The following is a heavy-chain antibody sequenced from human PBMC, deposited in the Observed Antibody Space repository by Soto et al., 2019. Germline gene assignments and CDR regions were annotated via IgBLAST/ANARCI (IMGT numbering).Heavy chain of an antibody. D-gene: IGHD4-17*01. CDR2: IYYSGST. V-gene: IGHV4-39*02. CDR1: GGSISSSSYY. J-gene: IGHJ3*02. Sequence: SETLSLTCTVSGGSISSSSYYWGWIRQPPGKGLEWIGSIYYSGSTYYNPSLKSRVTISVDTSKNQFSLKLSSVTAADTAVYYCARDGLRQYAFDIWGQGTMVT. CDR3: ARDGLRQYAFDI.